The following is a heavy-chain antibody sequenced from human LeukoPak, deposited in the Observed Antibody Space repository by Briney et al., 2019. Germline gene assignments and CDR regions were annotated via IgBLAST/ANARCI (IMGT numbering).Heavy chain of an antibody. CDR3: ARDVLR. V-gene: IGHV4-31*03. Sequence: PSETLPLTCTVSGGSISSGGYYWSWIRQRPGKSLEWIGYIYKTGSTYYNPSLKSRVTISVDTSKNQFFLKLNSVTAADTAVYYCARDVLRWGQGTLVTVSS. CDR1: GGSISSGGYY. J-gene: IGHJ4*02. CDR2: IYKTGST.